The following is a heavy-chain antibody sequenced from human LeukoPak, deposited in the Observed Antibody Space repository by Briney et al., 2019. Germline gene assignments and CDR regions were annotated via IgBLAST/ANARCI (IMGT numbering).Heavy chain of an antibody. V-gene: IGHV4-39*07. CDR3: TTDTIAAAGLGAYYLDY. D-gene: IGHD6-13*01. Sequence: EASETLSLTCTVSGGSISTSSFYWGWIRQPPGKGLEWIGNIYYSGSTYYNPSLKSRVTLSVDTSENQFSLKLYSVTAADTAVYYCTTDTIAAAGLGAYYLDYWGQGTLVTVSS. CDR1: GGSISTSSFY. J-gene: IGHJ4*02. CDR2: IYYSGST.